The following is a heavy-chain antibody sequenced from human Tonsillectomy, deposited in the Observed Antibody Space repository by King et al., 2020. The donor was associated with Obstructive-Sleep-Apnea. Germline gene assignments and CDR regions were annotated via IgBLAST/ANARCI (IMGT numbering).Heavy chain of an antibody. CDR1: GGSISSSSYY. CDR3: ARQTYYYYGSGSYHWFDP. Sequence: QLPESGPGLVKPSETLSLTCTVSGGSISSSSYYWGWIRQPPGKGLEWIGSIYYSGSTYYNPSLKSRVTISVDTSKNQFSLKLSSVTAADTAVYYCARQTYYYYGSGSYHWFDPWGQGTLVTVSS. D-gene: IGHD3-10*01. V-gene: IGHV4-39*01. J-gene: IGHJ5*02. CDR2: IYYSGST.